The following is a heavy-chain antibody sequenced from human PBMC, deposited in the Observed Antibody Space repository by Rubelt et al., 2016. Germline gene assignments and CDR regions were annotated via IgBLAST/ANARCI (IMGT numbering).Heavy chain of an antibody. V-gene: IGHV3-7*03. CDR2: IKQDGSEK. J-gene: IGHJ4*02. Sequence: VRQAPGKGLEWVANIKQDGSEKYYVDSVKGRFTISRDNAKNSLYLQMNSLRADDTAIYYCARVYTSTSRRGLDYWGQGTLVTVSS. CDR3: ARVYTSTSRRGLDY. D-gene: IGHD6-6*01.